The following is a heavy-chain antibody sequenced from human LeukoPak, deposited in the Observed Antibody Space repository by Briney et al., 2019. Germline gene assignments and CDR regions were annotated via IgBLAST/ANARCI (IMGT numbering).Heavy chain of an antibody. CDR2: MNPNSGNT. D-gene: IGHD6-19*01. CDR1: GYTFTSYD. Sequence: ASVKVSCKASGYTFTSYDINWVRQATGQGLEWMGWMNPNSGNTGYAQKFQGRVTMTRNTSISTAYTELSSLRSEDTAVYYCARGGEIAVRDAFDIWGQGTMVTVSS. V-gene: IGHV1-8*01. J-gene: IGHJ3*02. CDR3: ARGGEIAVRDAFDI.